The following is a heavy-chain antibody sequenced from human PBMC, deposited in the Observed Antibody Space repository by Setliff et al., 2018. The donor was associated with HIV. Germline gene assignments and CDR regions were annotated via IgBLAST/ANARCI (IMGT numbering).Heavy chain of an antibody. Sequence: ASVKVSCKAFGYSFTSYFLHWVRQAPGQGLEWLGIIDPNGGATNNAQKLQGRLTVTTDTSPSTLYLEVCNLRSDDTAVYYCARAGGGATDQAFDIWGQGTMVTVS. CDR1: GYSFTSYF. CDR3: ARAGGGATDQAFDI. V-gene: IGHV1-46*01. CDR2: IDPNGGAT. D-gene: IGHD2-2*01. J-gene: IGHJ3*02.